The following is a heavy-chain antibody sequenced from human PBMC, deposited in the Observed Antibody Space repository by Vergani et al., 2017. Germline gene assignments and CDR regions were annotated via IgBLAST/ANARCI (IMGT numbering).Heavy chain of an antibody. D-gene: IGHD1-1*01. CDR3: ARIAETGSRLDAFDI. CDR1: GYTFTGYY. V-gene: IGHV1-2*02. CDR2: INPNSGGT. Sequence: QVQLVQSGAEVKKPGASVKVSCKASGYTFTGYYMHWVRQAPGQGLEWMGWINPNSGGTNYAQKFQGRVTMTRDTSISTAYMELSRLRSDDTAVYYCARIAETGSRLDAFDIWGQGTMVTVSS. J-gene: IGHJ3*02.